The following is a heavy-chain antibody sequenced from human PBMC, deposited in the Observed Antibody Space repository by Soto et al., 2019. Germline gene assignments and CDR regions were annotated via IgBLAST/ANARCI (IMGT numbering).Heavy chain of an antibody. Sequence: GGSLRLSCAASGFTFSSYAMSWVRQAPGKGLEWVSAISGSGGSTYYADSVKGRFTISRENSKNTLYLQMNSLRAEDTAVYYCAKGLDIVVPEYYFDYWGQGTLVTVSS. V-gene: IGHV3-23*01. J-gene: IGHJ4*02. D-gene: IGHD2-15*01. CDR2: ISGSGGST. CDR3: AKGLDIVVPEYYFDY. CDR1: GFTFSSYA.